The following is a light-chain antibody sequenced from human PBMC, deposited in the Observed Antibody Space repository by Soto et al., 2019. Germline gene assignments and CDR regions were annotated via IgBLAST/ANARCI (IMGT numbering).Light chain of an antibody. CDR3: QQYRKT. V-gene: IGKV1-5*03. Sequence: DIQMTQSPSTLSASVGDRVTITCRASQSISSWLAWYQQKPRKAPKLLIYKASSLESGVPSRFSGSGSGTEFTLTISSLQPDDFATYYCQQYRKTFGQGTKVDIK. CDR1: QSISSW. J-gene: IGKJ1*01. CDR2: KAS.